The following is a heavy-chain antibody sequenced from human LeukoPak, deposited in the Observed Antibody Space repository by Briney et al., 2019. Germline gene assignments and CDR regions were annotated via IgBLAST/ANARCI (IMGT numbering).Heavy chain of an antibody. CDR1: GGSISSYY. V-gene: IGHV4-59*01. Sequence: SETLSLTCTVSGGSISSYYWSWVRQPPGKGLEWIGYIYYSGSTNYNPSLKSRATISVDTSKNQFSLKLSSVTAADTAVYYCARAVWFGRYLYFDYWGQGTLVTVSS. CDR3: ARAVWFGRYLYFDY. D-gene: IGHD1-26*01. J-gene: IGHJ4*02. CDR2: IYYSGST.